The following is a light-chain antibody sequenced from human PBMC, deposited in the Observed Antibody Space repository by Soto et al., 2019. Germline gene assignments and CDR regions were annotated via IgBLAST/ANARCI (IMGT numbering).Light chain of an antibody. Sequence: EVGLTQSPATLSLSPGERATLSCRASQNVRTFLDWYQQKPGQAPRLLIYGASNRATGIPARFSGSGSGIDFTLTISSLELEDFAVYYCQQHSHWPPWTFGQGTRVEIQ. CDR3: QQHSHWPPWT. J-gene: IGKJ1*01. CDR2: GAS. V-gene: IGKV3-11*01. CDR1: QNVRTF.